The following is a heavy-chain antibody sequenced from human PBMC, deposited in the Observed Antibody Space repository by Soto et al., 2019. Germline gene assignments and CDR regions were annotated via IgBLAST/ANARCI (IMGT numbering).Heavy chain of an antibody. CDR2: INAGNGNT. Sequence: AASVKVSCKASGYTFTGYYMHWVRQAPGQRLEWMGWINAGNGNTKYSQKFQGRVTITRDTSASTAYMELSSLRSEDTAVYYCARVNGDYWFDPWGQGTLVTVSS. V-gene: IGHV1-3*01. CDR3: ARVNGDYWFDP. D-gene: IGHD4-17*01. CDR1: GYTFTGYY. J-gene: IGHJ5*02.